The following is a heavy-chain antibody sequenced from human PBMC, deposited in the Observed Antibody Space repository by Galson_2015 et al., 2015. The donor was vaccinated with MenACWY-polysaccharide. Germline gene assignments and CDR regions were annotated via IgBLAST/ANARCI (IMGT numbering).Heavy chain of an antibody. CDR3: AKTSSSSWTEFDY. CDR1: GFTFSSYG. CDR2: ISYHGTNK. Sequence: SLRLSCAASGFTFSSYGMHWVRQAPGKGLEWVAVISYHGTNKYYADSVKGRFTISRDNSKNPLYLEMNSLRAEDTAVYYCAKTSSSSWTEFDYWGQGTLVTVSS. V-gene: IGHV3-30*18. J-gene: IGHJ4*02. D-gene: IGHD6-13*01.